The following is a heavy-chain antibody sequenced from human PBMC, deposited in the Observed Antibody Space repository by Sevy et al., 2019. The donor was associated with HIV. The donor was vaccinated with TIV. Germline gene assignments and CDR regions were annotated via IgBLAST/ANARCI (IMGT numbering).Heavy chain of an antibody. CDR3: ARDRDIVVVPAAVYYYYGMDV. CDR1: GFTFSSYA. CDR2: ISYDGSNK. J-gene: IGHJ6*02. Sequence: GESLKISCAASGFTFSSYAMHWVRQAPGKGLEWVAVISYDGSNKYYADSVKGRVTISRDNSKNTLYLQMNSLRAEDTAVYYCARDRDIVVVPAAVYYYYGMDVWGQGTTVTVSS. V-gene: IGHV3-30*04. D-gene: IGHD2-2*01.